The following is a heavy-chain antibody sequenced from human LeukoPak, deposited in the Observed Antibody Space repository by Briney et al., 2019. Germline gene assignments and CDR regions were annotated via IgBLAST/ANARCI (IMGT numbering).Heavy chain of an antibody. D-gene: IGHD1-26*01. CDR1: GYTFSGYY. V-gene: IGHV1-2*02. Sequence: ASVKVSCKASGYTFSGYYMHWVRQAPGQGLEWMGWINPNSGGTNYAQKFQGRVTMTRDTSISTASIELSRLTPDDTAVYYCARGGVGATTYWGQGTLVTVSS. J-gene: IGHJ4*02. CDR3: ARGGVGATTY. CDR2: INPNSGGT.